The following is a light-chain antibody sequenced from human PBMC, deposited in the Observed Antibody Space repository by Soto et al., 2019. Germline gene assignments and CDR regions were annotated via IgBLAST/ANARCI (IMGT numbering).Light chain of an antibody. J-gene: IGKJ1*01. CDR1: QSVNSN. Sequence: EMVMTQSPVTLSVSPGERATLSCRASQSVNSNLAWYQQKPGQAPRLLIYGASTRATGIPARFSGSGSGTEFTLTISSLESEDFAVYYCQQYNNWPRTFGQGTKVEIK. CDR3: QQYNNWPRT. V-gene: IGKV3-15*01. CDR2: GAS.